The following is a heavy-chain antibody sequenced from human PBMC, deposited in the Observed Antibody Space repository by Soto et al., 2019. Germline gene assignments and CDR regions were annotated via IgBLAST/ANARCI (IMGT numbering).Heavy chain of an antibody. Sequence: GGSLRLSCAASGFTFSIHIMNWVRQAPGKGLEWVSSISSDGRNIWNADSMKGRFTISRDNAKSSLYLQINSLRADDTAVYYCASVGSTWYMDSWGQGTPVTVSS. CDR1: GFTFSIHI. D-gene: IGHD6-13*01. V-gene: IGHV3-21*01. J-gene: IGHJ5*02. CDR3: ASVGSTWYMDS. CDR2: ISSDGRNI.